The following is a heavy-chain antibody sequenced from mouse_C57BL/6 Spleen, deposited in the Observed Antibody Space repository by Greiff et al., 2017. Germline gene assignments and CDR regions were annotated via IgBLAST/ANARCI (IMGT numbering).Heavy chain of an antibody. J-gene: IGHJ1*03. CDR1: GYSFTGYF. Sequence: EVKLQQSGPELVKPGDSVKISCKASGYSFTGYFMNWVMQSHGTSLEWIGRINPYNGDTFYNQKFKGKATLTVDKSSSTAHMELRSLTSEDSAVYYCARGEEFNYGSSYGYFDVWGTGTTVTVSS. V-gene: IGHV1-20*01. CDR3: ARGEEFNYGSSYGYFDV. CDR2: INPYNGDT. D-gene: IGHD1-1*01.